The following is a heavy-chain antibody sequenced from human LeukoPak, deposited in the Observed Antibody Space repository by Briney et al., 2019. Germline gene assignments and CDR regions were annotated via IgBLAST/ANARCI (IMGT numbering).Heavy chain of an antibody. CDR1: GFTFSSYA. CDR3: ARGPDYDILADYFDY. D-gene: IGHD3-9*01. CDR2: ISYDGSNK. V-gene: IGHV3-30*04. J-gene: IGHJ4*02. Sequence: GGSLRLSCAASGFTFSSYAMHWVRQAPGKGLEWVAVISYDGSNKYYADSVKGRLTISRDNSKNTLYLQMNSLRAEDTAVYYCARGPDYDILADYFDYWGQGTLVTVSS.